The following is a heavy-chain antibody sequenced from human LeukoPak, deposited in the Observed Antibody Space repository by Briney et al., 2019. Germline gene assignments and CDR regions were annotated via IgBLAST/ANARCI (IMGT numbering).Heavy chain of an antibody. Sequence: HPGGSLRLSCAASGFTFSCYLMSWVRQAPGKGLEWVDNIKRDGSEKYYVDSVKGRFTISRDNAKKSLYLQMNSLRAEDTAVYYCARVGDFWSGYWDYWGQGTLVTVSS. CDR1: GFTFSCYL. CDR3: ARVGDFWSGYWDY. D-gene: IGHD3-3*01. CDR2: IKRDGSEK. V-gene: IGHV3-7*01. J-gene: IGHJ4*02.